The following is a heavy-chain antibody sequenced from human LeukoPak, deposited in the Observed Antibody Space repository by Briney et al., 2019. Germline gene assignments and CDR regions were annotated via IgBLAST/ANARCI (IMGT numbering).Heavy chain of an antibody. CDR3: AGSFDTSMVTPPLDY. J-gene: IGHJ4*02. Sequence: GSTSYNPSLKSRVTISRDTSKNHFSLRLTSVTSADTAVYYCAGSFDTSMVTPPLDYWGQGTLVTVSS. CDR2: GST. V-gene: IGHV4-4*09. D-gene: IGHD5-18*01.